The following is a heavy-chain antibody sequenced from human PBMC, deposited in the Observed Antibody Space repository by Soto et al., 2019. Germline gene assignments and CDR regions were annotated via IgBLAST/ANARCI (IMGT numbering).Heavy chain of an antibody. V-gene: IGHV4-59*08. D-gene: IGHD3-22*01. CDR2: IYYTGST. CDR1: GDSIGTHY. Sequence: PSETLSLTCTISGDSIGTHYWSWIRQPPGKGLEWIGYIYYTGSTKFNPSLQSRVTMSVDTSKNQFSLRLSSVTAADTAVYYCARSSYYYDSSGYFFSWFDPGGQGTLVTVS. CDR3: ARSSYYYDSSGYFFSWFDP. J-gene: IGHJ5*02.